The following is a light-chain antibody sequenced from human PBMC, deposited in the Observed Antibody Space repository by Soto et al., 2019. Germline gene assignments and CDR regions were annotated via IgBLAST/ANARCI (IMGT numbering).Light chain of an antibody. Sequence: DIKMTQSPSTLSASVGDRVTITCRASQSISSWLAWYQQNPGKAPKLLIYDASSLESGVPSRFSGSGSGTEFTLTISSLQRDDFATYYCQQHNSYSLTFGQGTKLEIK. CDR3: QQHNSYSLT. V-gene: IGKV1-5*01. J-gene: IGKJ2*01. CDR2: DAS. CDR1: QSISSW.